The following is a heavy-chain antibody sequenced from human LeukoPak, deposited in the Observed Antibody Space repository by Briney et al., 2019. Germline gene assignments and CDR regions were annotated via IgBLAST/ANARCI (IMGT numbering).Heavy chain of an antibody. CDR1: GFTFSTYG. D-gene: IGHD3-16*02. CDR3: AKDFGSTLYQDY. V-gene: IGHV3-30*18. J-gene: IGHJ4*02. Sequence: GGSLRLSCAASGFTFSTYGMHWVRQAPGKGLEWVAVISYDGNNKYYADSVKGRFTISRDNSKNTLYLQMNSLRAEDTAVYYCAKDFGSTLYQDYWGQGTLVTVSS. CDR2: ISYDGNNK.